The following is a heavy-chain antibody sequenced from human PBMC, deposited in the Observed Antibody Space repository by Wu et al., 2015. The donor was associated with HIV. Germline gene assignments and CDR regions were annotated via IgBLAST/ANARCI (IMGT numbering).Heavy chain of an antibody. CDR2: LIPMYGTA. V-gene: IGHV1-69*13. J-gene: IGHJ4*02. CDR3: ATERTVAITHFDS. Sequence: QVQLLQSGAEVKKPGSSVRVSCKASGATFTSYALSWVRQAPGQGLEWMGRLIPMYGTADYAHKFQGRVTITADVSTSTAYMDVSSLRSDDTAVYYCATERTVAITHFDSWDQGTLVTVSS. D-gene: IGHD5-12*01. CDR1: GATFTSYA.